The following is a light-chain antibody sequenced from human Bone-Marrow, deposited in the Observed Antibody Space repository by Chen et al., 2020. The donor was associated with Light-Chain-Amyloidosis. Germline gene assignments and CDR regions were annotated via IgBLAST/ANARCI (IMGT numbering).Light chain of an antibody. Sequence: SYELTQPPSVSVSLGQTARITCSGDDLPTKYAYWYQQKPGQAPVLVIHRDTERPSGISEGFSGSSSGTTATLTISGVQAEDEADYHCQSADSSGTYEVIFGGGTKLTVL. CDR3: QSADSSGTYEVI. CDR1: DLPTKY. V-gene: IGLV3-25*03. J-gene: IGLJ2*01. CDR2: RDT.